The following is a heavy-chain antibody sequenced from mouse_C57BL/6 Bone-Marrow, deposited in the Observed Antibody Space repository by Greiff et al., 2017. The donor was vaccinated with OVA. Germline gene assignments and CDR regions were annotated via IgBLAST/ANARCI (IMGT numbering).Heavy chain of an antibody. CDR3: ARRGLDGSSYNFDY. CDR1: GFTFSDYG. D-gene: IGHD1-1*01. CDR2: ISSGSSTI. Sequence: EVKVVESGGGLVKPGGSLKLSCAASGFTFSDYGMHWVRQAPETGLEWVAYISSGSSTIYYADTVKGRFTISRDNAKNTLFLQMTSLRSEDTAMYYCARRGLDGSSYNFDYWGQGTTLTVSS. V-gene: IGHV5-17*01. J-gene: IGHJ2*01.